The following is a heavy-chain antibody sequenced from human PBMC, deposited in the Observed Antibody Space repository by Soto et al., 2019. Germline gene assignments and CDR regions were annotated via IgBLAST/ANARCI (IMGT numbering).Heavy chain of an antibody. CDR3: ARHQRSLPGASYWFDP. Sequence: GESLKISCKGSGYSFTSYWIGWVRQMPGKGLEWMGIIYPGDSDTRYSPSFQGQVTISADKSISTAYLQWSSLKASDTAMYYWARHQRSLPGASYWFDPWGQGTLVTVSS. V-gene: IGHV5-51*01. CDR1: GYSFTSYW. D-gene: IGHD3-10*01. J-gene: IGHJ5*02. CDR2: IYPGDSDT.